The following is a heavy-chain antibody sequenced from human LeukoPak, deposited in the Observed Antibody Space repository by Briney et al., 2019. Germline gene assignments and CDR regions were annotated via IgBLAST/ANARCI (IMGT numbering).Heavy chain of an antibody. Sequence: PGGSLRLSCAASEFTFSSYSMNWVRQAPGKGLEWVSSISSTSSYIYYADSLKGRFTISRDNAKNSLYLQMNSLRAEDTAVYYCAKEVYGSGVNWFDPWGQGTLVTVSS. D-gene: IGHD3-10*01. J-gene: IGHJ5*02. CDR1: EFTFSSYS. CDR2: ISSTSSYI. CDR3: AKEVYGSGVNWFDP. V-gene: IGHV3-21*04.